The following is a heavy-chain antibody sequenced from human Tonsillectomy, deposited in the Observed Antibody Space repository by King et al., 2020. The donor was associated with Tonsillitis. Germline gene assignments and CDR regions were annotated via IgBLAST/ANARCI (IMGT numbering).Heavy chain of an antibody. V-gene: IGHV4-31*03. CDR2: IYYGGST. D-gene: IGHD3-22*01. Sequence: QLQESGPGLVKPSQTLSLACTVSGGSVSDAYYWTWIRPHPGKGLEWIGNIYYGGSTYYNPSLKSRVTISVDTSKNQFSLNLNSVTAADTAVYYCARDPRPPVGFYDSSYYGMDVWGQGTTVTVSS. CDR1: GGSVSDAYY. CDR3: ARDPRPPVGFYDSSYYGMDV. J-gene: IGHJ6*02.